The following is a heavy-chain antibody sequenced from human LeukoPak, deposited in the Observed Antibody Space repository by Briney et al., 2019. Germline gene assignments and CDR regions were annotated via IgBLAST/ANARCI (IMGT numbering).Heavy chain of an antibody. Sequence: PSETLSLTCTVSGGSVSNYYWSWIRQPPGKGLEWIGYIYYSGSTNYNPSLKSRVTISVDTSKNQFSLKLSSVTAADTAVYYCARESLTYYYDSSGYSRHRLFDYWGQGTLVTVSS. V-gene: IGHV4-59*02. CDR2: IYYSGST. CDR1: GGSVSNYY. J-gene: IGHJ4*02. D-gene: IGHD3-22*01. CDR3: ARESLTYYYDSSGYSRHRLFDY.